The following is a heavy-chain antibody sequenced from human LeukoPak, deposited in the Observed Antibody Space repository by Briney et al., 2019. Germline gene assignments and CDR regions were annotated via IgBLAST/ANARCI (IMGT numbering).Heavy chain of an antibody. J-gene: IGHJ4*02. D-gene: IGHD3-10*01. Sequence: SVKVSCKASGYTFNTYGVIWVRQAPGKGFEWLGWISGQHGKTTYPQKFQDRVRMTTDTSTSTAYMELRSLTSDDTGVYFCARGGSGWFGALEFDYWGQGTLVTVSS. CDR1: GYTFNTYG. V-gene: IGHV1-18*01. CDR3: ARGGSGWFGALEFDY. CDR2: ISGQHGKT.